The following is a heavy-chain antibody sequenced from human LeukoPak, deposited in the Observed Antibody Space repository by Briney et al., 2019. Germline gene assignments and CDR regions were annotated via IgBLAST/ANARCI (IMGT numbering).Heavy chain of an antibody. Sequence: PSETLSLTCSVSGDSISNRNYYWGWIRQSPGKGLAWIGTIYYSGTTYYNPSLKSRVTMSVDTSKNQFSLRLTSVTAADTALYYCARQSSAWPAGPNWFDPWGQGTLVTVSS. J-gene: IGHJ5*02. CDR3: ARQSSAWPAGPNWFDP. V-gene: IGHV4-39*01. CDR2: IYYSGTT. CDR1: GDSISNRNYY. D-gene: IGHD6-19*01.